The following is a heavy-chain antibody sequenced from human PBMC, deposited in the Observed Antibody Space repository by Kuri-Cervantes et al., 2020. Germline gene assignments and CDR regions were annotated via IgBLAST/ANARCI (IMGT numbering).Heavy chain of an antibody. D-gene: IGHD3-16*01. CDR2: ISSSSTI. J-gene: IGHJ5*02. CDR1: GFTFSDYY. CDR3: ARDSRGRSNWFDP. V-gene: IGHV3-69-1*01. Sequence: GESLKISCAASGFTFSDYYMNWVRQAPGKGLEWVSSISSSSTIYYADSVKGRFTISRDNAKNSLSLQMNTLRADDTAVYYCARDSRGRSNWFDPWGQGTLVTVSS.